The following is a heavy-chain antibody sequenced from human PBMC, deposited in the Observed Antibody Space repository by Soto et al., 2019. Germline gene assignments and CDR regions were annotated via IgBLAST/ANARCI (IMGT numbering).Heavy chain of an antibody. CDR3: AKEQDRIFDY. J-gene: IGHJ4*02. CDR2: TTWDAGSA. V-gene: IGHV3-43*01. Sequence: EVQLVVSGGLVVRPGGSLRLSCAGSGFTFDDHTMHWVRQAPGKGLEWVSLTTWDAGSAFYADSVRGRFTISRDNSKNSLYLQMNSLRTEESALYYCAKEQDRIFDYSCRGTPVTVSS. CDR1: GFTFDDHT.